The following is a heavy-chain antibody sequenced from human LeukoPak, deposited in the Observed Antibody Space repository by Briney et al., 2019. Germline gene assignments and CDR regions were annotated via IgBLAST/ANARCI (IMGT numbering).Heavy chain of an antibody. Sequence: PGGSLRLSCAASGFTFSDHYMDWVRQAPGKGLEWVGRTRNKPHKYTTEYAASVKGRFIVSRADSKNTLYLQMNSLKTEDTAVYYCTTGGHSSSSGRYFDYWGQGTLVTVSS. D-gene: IGHD6-6*01. CDR2: TRNKPHKYTT. V-gene: IGHV3-72*01. J-gene: IGHJ4*02. CDR3: TTGGHSSSSGRYFDY. CDR1: GFTFSDHY.